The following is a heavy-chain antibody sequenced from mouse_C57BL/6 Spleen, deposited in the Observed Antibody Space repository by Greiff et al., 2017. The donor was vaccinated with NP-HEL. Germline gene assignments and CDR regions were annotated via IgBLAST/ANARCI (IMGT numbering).Heavy chain of an antibody. J-gene: IGHJ2*01. V-gene: IGHV5-4*03. Sequence: EVKLVESGGGLVKPGGSLKLSCAASGFTFSSYAMSWVRQTPEKRLEWVATISDGGSYTYYPDNVKGRFTISRDNAKNNLYLQMSHLKSEDTAMDYCARVDYYGSSYFDDWGQGTTLTVSS. CDR1: GFTFSSYA. CDR2: ISDGGSYT. D-gene: IGHD1-1*01. CDR3: ARVDYYGSSYFDD.